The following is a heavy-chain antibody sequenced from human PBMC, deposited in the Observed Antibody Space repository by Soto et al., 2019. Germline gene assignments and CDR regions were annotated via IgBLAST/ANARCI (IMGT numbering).Heavy chain of an antibody. J-gene: IGHJ4*02. D-gene: IGHD2-15*01. CDR3: ARPPLPGYSIHFNS. V-gene: IGHV5-51*01. CDR1: GYIFIDYW. CDR2: VYPRDSDT. Sequence: GESLEISCKASGYIFIDYWIGWVRQMPGKGLEWMGIVYPRDSDTRYSPSFQGQVTISADRSTGTAFLQWRGLKASDTALYYCARPPLPGYSIHFNSWGQGTLVTVSS.